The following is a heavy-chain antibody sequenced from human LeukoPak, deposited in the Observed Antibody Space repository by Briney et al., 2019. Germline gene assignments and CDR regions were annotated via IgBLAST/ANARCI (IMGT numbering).Heavy chain of an antibody. D-gene: IGHD3-10*01. Sequence: GGSLRLSCAASGFTFSSYGMHWVRQAPGKGLEWVAVISYDGSNKYYADSVKGRFTISRDNSKNTLYLQMNSLRAEDTAVYYCAKVSPPYYYGSGSYYIPHFDYWSQGTLVTVSS. CDR3: AKVSPPYYYGSGSYYIPHFDY. CDR1: GFTFSSYG. V-gene: IGHV3-30*18. J-gene: IGHJ4*02. CDR2: ISYDGSNK.